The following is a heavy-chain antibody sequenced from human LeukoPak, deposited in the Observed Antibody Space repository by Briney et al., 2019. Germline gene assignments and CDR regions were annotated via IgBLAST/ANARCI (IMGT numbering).Heavy chain of an antibody. J-gene: IGHJ4*02. CDR2: IYHSGST. D-gene: IGHD2-21*01. V-gene: IGHV4-38-2*02. Sequence: SETLSLTCTVSGYSISSGYYWGWIRQPPGKGLEWIGSIYHSGSTYYNPSLKSRVTISVDTSKNQFSLKLSSVTAADTAVYYCASGYLDFDYWGQGTLVTVSS. CDR1: GYSISSGYY. CDR3: ASGYLDFDY.